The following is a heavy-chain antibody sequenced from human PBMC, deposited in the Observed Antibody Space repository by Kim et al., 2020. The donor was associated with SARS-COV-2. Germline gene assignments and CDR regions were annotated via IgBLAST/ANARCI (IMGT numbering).Heavy chain of an antibody. CDR1: GYTFTSYY. CDR2: INPSGGST. CDR3: ASCRDGYNTNYYYYGMDV. J-gene: IGHJ6*02. V-gene: IGHV1-46*01. Sequence: ASVKVSCKASGYTFTSYYMHWVRQAPGQGLEWMGIINPSGGSTSYAQKFQGRVTMTRDTSTSTVYMELSSLRSEDTAVYYCASCRDGYNTNYYYYGMDVWGQGTTVTVSS. D-gene: IGHD5-12*01.